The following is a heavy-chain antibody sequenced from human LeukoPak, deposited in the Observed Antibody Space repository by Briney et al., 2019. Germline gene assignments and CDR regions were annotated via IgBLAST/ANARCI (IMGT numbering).Heavy chain of an antibody. CDR2: IWYDGSNK. CDR1: GFTFSSYG. Sequence: PGRSLRLSCAASGFTFSSYGIHWVRQAPGKGLEWVAVIWYDGSNKYYADSVKGRFTISRDNSKNTLYLQMNSLRAEDTAVYYCARDLNYGDYGIFDYWGQGTLVTVSS. CDR3: ARDLNYGDYGIFDY. J-gene: IGHJ4*02. V-gene: IGHV3-33*01. D-gene: IGHD4-17*01.